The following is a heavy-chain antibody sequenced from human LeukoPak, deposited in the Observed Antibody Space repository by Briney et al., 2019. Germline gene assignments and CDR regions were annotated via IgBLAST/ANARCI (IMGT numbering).Heavy chain of an antibody. CDR3: ARVEGSPSPGIAVAHYYFDY. Sequence: SETLSLTCTVSGGSISSYYWGWIRQPPGKGLEWIGSIYYSGSTYYNPSLKSRVTISVDTSKNQFSLKLSSVTAADTAVYYCARVEGSPSPGIAVAHYYFDYWGQGTLVTVSS. J-gene: IGHJ4*02. D-gene: IGHD6-19*01. CDR2: IYYSGST. CDR1: GGSISSYY. V-gene: IGHV4-39*07.